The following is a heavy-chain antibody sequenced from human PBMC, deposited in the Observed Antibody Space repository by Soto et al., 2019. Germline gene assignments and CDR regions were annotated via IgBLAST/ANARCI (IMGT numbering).Heavy chain of an antibody. CDR2: IYWNEDK. J-gene: IGHJ3*02. V-gene: IGHV2-5*01. Sequence: QTTLKESGPTLVKPTQTLTLTCTFSGFSLSTRAVGVGWIRQPPGKALEWLALIYWNEDKRYSPSLKNRLTITKDTSKNHVVLTMANMDPVDTATYYCAHRHELGSFDIWGQGTKVTVSS. CDR1: GFSLSTRAVG. D-gene: IGHD1-26*01. CDR3: AHRHELGSFDI.